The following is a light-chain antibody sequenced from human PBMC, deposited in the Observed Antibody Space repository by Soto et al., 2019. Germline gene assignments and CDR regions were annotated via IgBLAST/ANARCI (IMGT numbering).Light chain of an antibody. CDR3: QQNYNSRWT. CDR1: LPITTY. J-gene: IGKJ1*01. Sequence: DFQMTQSPSSLSASVGDRVTITCRASLPITTYLNWFQQKPGKAPKLLIYGASTLQTGVPSRFNGGGSGTDFTLTISSLQPEDFGTYYCQQNYNSRWTFGQGTEIEI. V-gene: IGKV1-39*01. CDR2: GAS.